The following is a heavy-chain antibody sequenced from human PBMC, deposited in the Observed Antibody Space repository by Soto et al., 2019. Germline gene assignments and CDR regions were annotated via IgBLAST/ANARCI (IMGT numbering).Heavy chain of an antibody. CDR3: ARSIVGATLPIDY. CDR1: GFTFSDYY. Sequence: PGGSLRLSCAASGFTFSDYYMSWIRQAPGKGLEWVSYISSSSSYTNYADSVKGRFTISRDNAKNSLYLQMNSLRAEDTAVYYCARSIVGATLPIDYWGQGTLVTVSS. J-gene: IGHJ4*02. D-gene: IGHD1-26*01. V-gene: IGHV3-11*06. CDR2: ISSSSSYT.